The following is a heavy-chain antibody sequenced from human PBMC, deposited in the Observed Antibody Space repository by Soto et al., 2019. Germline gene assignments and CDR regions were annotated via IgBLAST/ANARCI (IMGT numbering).Heavy chain of an antibody. D-gene: IGHD5-12*01. Sequence: SETLSLTCTVSGGSISGHFWTWIRQPPGKGLEWIGYIYYDGSTNYNPSLKSRVAISVDTSKHQFSLSLTSVTAAGTAVYYCASLDSDYTGFFVYWGQGTLVTVSS. J-gene: IGHJ4*02. CDR3: ASLDSDYTGFFVY. CDR2: IYYDGST. V-gene: IGHV4-59*11. CDR1: GGSISGHF.